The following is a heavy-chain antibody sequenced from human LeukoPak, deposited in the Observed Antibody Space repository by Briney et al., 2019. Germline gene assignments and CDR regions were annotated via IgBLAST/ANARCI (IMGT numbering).Heavy chain of an antibody. CDR3: ARRGQYYDILTGYYYYYYYMDV. J-gene: IGHJ6*03. D-gene: IGHD3-9*01. CDR2: INTNTGNP. Sequence: ASVKVSCKASGYTFTSYGISWVRQAPGQGLEWMGWINTNTGNPTYAQGFTGRFVFSLDTSVSTAYLQISSLKAEDTAVYYCARRGQYYDILTGYYYYYYYMDVWGKGTTVTVSS. CDR1: GYTFTSYG. V-gene: IGHV7-4-1*02.